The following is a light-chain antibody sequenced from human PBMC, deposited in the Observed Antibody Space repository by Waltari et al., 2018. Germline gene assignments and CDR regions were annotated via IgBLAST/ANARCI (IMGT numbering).Light chain of an antibody. V-gene: IGLV2-18*02. Sequence: QSALTQPPSVSGSPGQSVTISCSGTGSDIGSYDRVSWYQQPPGTAPRLMIYEVNNRPSGVPDRFSGSKSGNTASLTISGLQAEDEADCYCSSYTTDTTQVFGTGTKVTVL. CDR2: EVN. CDR3: SSYTTDTTQV. J-gene: IGLJ1*01. CDR1: GSDIGSYDR.